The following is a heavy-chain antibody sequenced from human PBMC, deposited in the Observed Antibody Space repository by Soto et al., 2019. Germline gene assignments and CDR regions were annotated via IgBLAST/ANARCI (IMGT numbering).Heavy chain of an antibody. CDR1: GGSISSSSYY. CDR2: IYYSGST. CDR3: ARQDIVVVVAATQFDY. V-gene: IGHV4-39*01. Sequence: PSETLSLTCTVSGGSISSSSYYWGWIRQPPGKGLEWIGSIYYSGSTYYNPSLKSRVTISVDTSKNQFSLKLSSVTAADTAVYYCARQDIVVVVAATQFDYWGQGTLVTVSS. J-gene: IGHJ4*02. D-gene: IGHD2-15*01.